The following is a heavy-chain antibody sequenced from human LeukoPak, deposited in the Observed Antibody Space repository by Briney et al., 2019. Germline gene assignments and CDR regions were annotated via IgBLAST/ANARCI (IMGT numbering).Heavy chain of an antibody. V-gene: IGHV1-2*02. Sequence: ASVKVSCKASGYTFIGYHMHWVRQAPGQGLGWMGWINPDNDDTKYPQKFQGRVTLTRDTSVNTAFMEVHRLRSDDTAIYYCARASYYYDKSGYDYWGQGTLVTVSS. CDR2: INPDNDDT. J-gene: IGHJ4*02. CDR1: GYTFIGYH. D-gene: IGHD3-22*01. CDR3: ARASYYYDKSGYDY.